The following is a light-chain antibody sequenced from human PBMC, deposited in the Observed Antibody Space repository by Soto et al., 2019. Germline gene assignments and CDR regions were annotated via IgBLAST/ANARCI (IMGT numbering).Light chain of an antibody. CDR2: GAS. V-gene: IGKV1-5*01. Sequence: STLSASVVDRVPITCRASQSISSWLAWYQQKPGKAPKLLIYGASSLESGVPSRFSGSGSGTEFTLTISSLQPDDFATYYCLWYNSYSIFIFGPGTKVDIK. CDR3: LWYNSYSIFI. CDR1: QSISSW. J-gene: IGKJ3*01.